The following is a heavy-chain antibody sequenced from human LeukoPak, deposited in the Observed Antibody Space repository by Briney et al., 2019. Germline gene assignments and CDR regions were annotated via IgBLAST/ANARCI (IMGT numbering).Heavy chain of an antibody. J-gene: IGHJ3*02. CDR1: GGTFSSYA. CDR3: ARDGPGADAFDI. V-gene: IGHV1-69*13. CDR2: IIPIFGTA. Sequence: GASVKVSCKASGGTFSSYAISWVRQAPGQGLEWMGGIIPIFGTANYAQKFQGRVTITADESTSTAYMELSSLRSEDTAVYYCARDGPGADAFDIWGQGTMVTVSS.